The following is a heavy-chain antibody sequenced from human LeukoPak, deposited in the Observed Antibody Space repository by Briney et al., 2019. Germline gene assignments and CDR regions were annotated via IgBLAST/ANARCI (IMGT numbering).Heavy chain of an antibody. CDR3: ASIPEDYSSGYEY. CDR2: IIPIFGTA. D-gene: IGHD3-22*01. CDR1: GYTFTSYD. Sequence: WASVKVSCKASGYTFTSYDINWVRQATGQGLEWMGGIIPIFGTANYAQKFQGRVTITADKSTSTAYMELSSLRSEDTAVYYCASIPEDYSSGYEYWGQGTLVTVSS. J-gene: IGHJ4*02. V-gene: IGHV1-69*06.